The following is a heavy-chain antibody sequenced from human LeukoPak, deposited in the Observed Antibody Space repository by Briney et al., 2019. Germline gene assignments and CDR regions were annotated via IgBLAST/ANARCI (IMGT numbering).Heavy chain of an antibody. CDR1: GFTVSRIY. J-gene: IGHJ6*02. Sequence: PGGALRLSCAASGFTVSRIYMSWVRQAPGKGLEWVSIIYRGGGTSYANSVRGRFIISRDNSKNTLYLQMNSLRAEDTAVYYCARGAAPDVWGQGTTVTVSS. CDR2: IYRGGGT. V-gene: IGHV3-53*01. CDR3: ARGAAPDV. D-gene: IGHD2-15*01.